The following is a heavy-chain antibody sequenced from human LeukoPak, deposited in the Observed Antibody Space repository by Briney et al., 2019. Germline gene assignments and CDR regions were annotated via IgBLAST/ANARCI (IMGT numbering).Heavy chain of an antibody. J-gene: IGHJ5*02. CDR3: ARAAYYGSGSYYNVNWFDP. V-gene: IGHV3-30*04. D-gene: IGHD3-10*01. Sequence: GGSLRLSCAASGFPFSSYAMHWVRRAPGKGLGWVAVISYDGSNKYYADSVKGRFTISRDNSKNTLYLQMNSLRAEDTAVYYCARAAYYGSGSYYNVNWFDPWGQGTLVTVSS. CDR2: ISYDGSNK. CDR1: GFPFSSYA.